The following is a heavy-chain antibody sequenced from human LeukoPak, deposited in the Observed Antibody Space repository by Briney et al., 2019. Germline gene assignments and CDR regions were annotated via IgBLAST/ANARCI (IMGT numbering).Heavy chain of an antibody. CDR1: GGSISSYY. CDR2: IYYSGST. D-gene: IGHD3-16*01. Sequence: SETLSLTCTVSGGSISSYYWSWIRQPPGKGLEWIGYIYYSGSTNYNPSLKSRVTISVDTSKNQFSLKLSSVTAADTAVYYCARGYSSGAFDIWGQGTMVTVSS. V-gene: IGHV4-59*12. J-gene: IGHJ3*02. CDR3: ARGYSSGAFDI.